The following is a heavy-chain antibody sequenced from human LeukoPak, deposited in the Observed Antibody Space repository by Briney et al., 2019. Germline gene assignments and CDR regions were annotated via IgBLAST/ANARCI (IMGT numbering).Heavy chain of an antibody. V-gene: IGHV3-33*01. Sequence: GRSLRLSCAASGFTFSSYGMHWVRQAPGKGLEWVAVIWYDGSNKHYADSVKGRFTISRDNSKNTLYLQMNSLRAEDTAVYYCAREAVYYDSSGYYFDYWGQGTLVTVSS. CDR3: AREAVYYDSSGYYFDY. J-gene: IGHJ4*02. CDR1: GFTFSSYG. CDR2: IWYDGSNK. D-gene: IGHD3-22*01.